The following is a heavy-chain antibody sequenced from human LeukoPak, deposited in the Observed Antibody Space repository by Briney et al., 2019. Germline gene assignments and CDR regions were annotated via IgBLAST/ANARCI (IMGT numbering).Heavy chain of an antibody. Sequence: SETLSLTCTVSGRSIYLYYWTWIRQPPGKGLEWIGYIYFTGSTSYNPSLKSRVTISVDTSKNQFSLKLSTVTAAGTAVYYCASLGESGYWFDPWGQGTLVTVSS. D-gene: IGHD6-25*01. J-gene: IGHJ5*02. CDR1: GRSIYLYY. CDR2: IYFTGST. V-gene: IGHV4-59*08. CDR3: ASLGESGYWFDP.